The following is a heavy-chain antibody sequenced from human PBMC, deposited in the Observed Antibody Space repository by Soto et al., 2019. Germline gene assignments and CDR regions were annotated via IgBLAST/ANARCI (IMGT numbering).Heavy chain of an antibody. D-gene: IGHD6-19*01. J-gene: IGHJ6*02. CDR3: AMLGGWSGGSRGMDV. CDR2: IRRKANSYTT. CDR1: GLIFSDYH. V-gene: IGHV3-72*01. Sequence: EVQLVESGGGLVQPGGSLRLSCAASGLIFSDYHMDWVRQAPGKGLEWVGRIRRKANSYTTECAASVKGRFTISRDDSKNALYLQMNSLKSEDTAVYYCAMLGGWSGGSRGMDVWGQGTTVTVSS.